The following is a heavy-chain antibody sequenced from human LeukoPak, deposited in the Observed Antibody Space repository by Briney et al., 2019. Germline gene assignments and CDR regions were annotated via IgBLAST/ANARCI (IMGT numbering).Heavy chain of an antibody. CDR2: IYYSGST. J-gene: IGHJ4*02. Sequence: PSETLSLTCTGSGGSISSYYWSWIRQPPGKGLEWIGYIYYSGSTNYNPSLKSRVTISVDTSKNQFSLKLSSVTAADTAVYYCARGRDSSGYYELWGQGTLVTVSS. V-gene: IGHV4-59*01. CDR3: ARGRDSSGYYEL. CDR1: GGSISSYY. D-gene: IGHD3-22*01.